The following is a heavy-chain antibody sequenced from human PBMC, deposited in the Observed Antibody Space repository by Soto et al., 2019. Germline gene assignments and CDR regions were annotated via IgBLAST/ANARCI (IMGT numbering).Heavy chain of an antibody. V-gene: IGHV4-59*02. CDR2: VHYSGVT. D-gene: IGHD3-10*01. CDR1: GGSVNGYY. CDR3: VKGPIPNNKLWFGDHFDP. Sequence: SETLSLTCTVSGGSVNGYYWSWIRQPPGKGLEWIGYVHYSGVTHYNPSLQSRVTMSIDTSNNRFSLRLNSVTAPDTAVYYCVKGPIPNNKLWFGDHFDPWGQGTLVTVSS. J-gene: IGHJ5*02.